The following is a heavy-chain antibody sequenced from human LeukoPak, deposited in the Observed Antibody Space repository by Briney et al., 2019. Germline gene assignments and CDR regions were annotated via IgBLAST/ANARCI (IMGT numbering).Heavy chain of an antibody. D-gene: IGHD2-2*03. Sequence: SQTLSLTCAISGNRVSISTAAWNWVRQTPSRGLEWLGRTYYRSKWYHEYAVSVKSRISITPDTYKNLFSLQLNSVAPEDTAVYFCAGVDGQNFIEFWGQGTQVTVSS. CDR3: AGVDGQNFIEF. CDR2: TYYRSKWYH. J-gene: IGHJ4*02. CDR1: GNRVSISTAA. V-gene: IGHV6-1*01.